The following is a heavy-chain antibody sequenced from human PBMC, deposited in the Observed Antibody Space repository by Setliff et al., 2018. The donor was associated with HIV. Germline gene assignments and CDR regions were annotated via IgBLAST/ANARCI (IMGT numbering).Heavy chain of an antibody. Sequence: SEPLSLTCTVSGGSISSSSYYWGWIRHPPGKGLEWSGSIYYSGSTYYNPSLKSRVTISVDTSKNQFSLKLSSVTAADTAVYYCARHQYYYDSSGGGALDYWGQGTLVTVSS. CDR1: GGSISSSSYY. J-gene: IGHJ4*02. V-gene: IGHV4-39*01. CDR3: ARHQYYYDSSGGGALDY. D-gene: IGHD3-22*01. CDR2: IYYSGST.